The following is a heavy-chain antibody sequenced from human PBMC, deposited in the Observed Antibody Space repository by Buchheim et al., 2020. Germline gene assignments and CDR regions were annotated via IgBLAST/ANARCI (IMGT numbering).Heavy chain of an antibody. V-gene: IGHV3-30*18. CDR3: AKGSEWPAYYYYGMDV. CDR2: ISYDGSNK. J-gene: IGHJ6*02. Sequence: QVQLVESGGGVVQPGRSLRLSCAASGFTFSSYGMHWVRQAPGKGLEWVAVISYDGSNKYYADSVKGRFTISRDNSKNTLYLQMNSLRAEDTAVYYCAKGSEWPAYYYYGMDVWGQGTT. D-gene: IGHD1-14*01. CDR1: GFTFSSYG.